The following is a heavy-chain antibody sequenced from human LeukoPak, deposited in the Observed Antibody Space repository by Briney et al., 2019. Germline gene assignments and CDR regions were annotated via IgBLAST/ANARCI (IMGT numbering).Heavy chain of an antibody. CDR3: ARYEQWLAFDY. V-gene: IGHV4-30-4*01. CDR1: GGSISSSDYY. Sequence: PSQTLSITCTVSGGSISSSDYYCSWIRQPPGKGLEWIGYIYYSGSTYYNPSLKSRVTISVDTSKNQFSLKLSSVTAADTAVYYCARYEQWLAFDYWGQGTLVTVSS. J-gene: IGHJ4*02. D-gene: IGHD6-19*01. CDR2: IYYSGST.